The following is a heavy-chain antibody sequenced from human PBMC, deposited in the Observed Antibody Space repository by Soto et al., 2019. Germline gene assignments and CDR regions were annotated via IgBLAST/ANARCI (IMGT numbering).Heavy chain of an antibody. D-gene: IGHD3-16*02. CDR2: IVVGSGNT. V-gene: IGHV1-58*02. J-gene: IGHJ4*02. Sequence: RASGKVSCKASGFTFTSSAMQWVRQARGQRLEWIGWIVVGSGNTNYAQKFQERVTITRDMSTSTAYMELSSLRSEDTAVYYCAATTAIMITFGGVIVPNFDYWGQGTLVTVSS. CDR3: AATTAIMITFGGVIVPNFDY. CDR1: GFTFTSSA.